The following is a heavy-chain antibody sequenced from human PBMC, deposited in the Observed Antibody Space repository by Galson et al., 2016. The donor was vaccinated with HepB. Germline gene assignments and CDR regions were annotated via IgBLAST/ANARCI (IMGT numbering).Heavy chain of an antibody. CDR3: ARTIPVAGIEGFDI. CDR1: GDSVSSNSAS. CDR2: TYYRSKWDN. D-gene: IGHD6-19*01. Sequence: CAISGDSVSSNSASWNWIRQSPSRGLEWLGRTYYRSKWDNDYGESVKSRITINPEKSKNQFSLPLNSVTPEDTAVYYCARTIPVAGIEGFDIWGQRTLVTVSS. V-gene: IGHV6-1*01. J-gene: IGHJ3*02.